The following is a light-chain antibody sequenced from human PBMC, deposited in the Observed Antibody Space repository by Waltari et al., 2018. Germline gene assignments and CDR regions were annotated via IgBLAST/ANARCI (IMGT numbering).Light chain of an antibody. CDR2: GKN. J-gene: IGLJ2*01. V-gene: IGLV3-19*01. CDR1: RPGSQS. CDR3: NSRDSSGNHVV. Sequence: SSELTQDPAVSVALGTTVRITCKGDRPGSQSASWYQQKPGKAPVLVIYGKNNRPSGIPDRFSGSSSGNTASLTITGAQAEDEADYYCNSRDSSGNHVVFGGGTKLTVL.